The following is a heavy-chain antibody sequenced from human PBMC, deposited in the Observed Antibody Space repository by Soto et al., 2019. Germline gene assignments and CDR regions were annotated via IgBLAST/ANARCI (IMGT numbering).Heavy chain of an antibody. V-gene: IGHV3-7*01. J-gene: IGHJ6*02. CDR2: IKSDGSAE. CDR3: ARGIPFYSGMDV. CDR1: GFTFSNYW. Sequence: GGSLRLSCEASGFTFSNYWMSWVRQAPGKGLEWVANIKSDGSAEFYVDSVRGRFTISRDNAKNSLYLLMNSVRAEDTGVYYCARGIPFYSGMDVWGQGTTVTVSS. D-gene: IGHD3-10*01.